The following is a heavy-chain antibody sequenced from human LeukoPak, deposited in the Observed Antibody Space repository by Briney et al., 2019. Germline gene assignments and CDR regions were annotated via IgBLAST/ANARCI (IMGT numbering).Heavy chain of an antibody. D-gene: IGHD2-2*01. Sequence: PGGSLRLSCAASRFTFSDYYMSWIRQAPGKGLEWVSYISSRGSTIYYADSVKGRFTISRDNAKNSLYLQVNSLRAEDTAVYYCARVWGYCSSTSCYGGGYFDYWGQGTLVTVSS. CDR3: ARVWGYCSSTSCYGGGYFDY. J-gene: IGHJ4*02. CDR2: ISSRGSTI. CDR1: RFTFSDYY. V-gene: IGHV3-11*04.